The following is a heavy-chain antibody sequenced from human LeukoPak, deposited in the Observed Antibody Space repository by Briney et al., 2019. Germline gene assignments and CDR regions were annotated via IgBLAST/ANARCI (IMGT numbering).Heavy chain of an antibody. J-gene: IGHJ5*02. Sequence: PSETLSLTCTVSGGSISSSSYYWGWNRQPQGKGLEWIWSIYSSATTYYNPSLKSRVTISVDTSKNQFSLKLSSVTAADTAVYYCARHGSIAALLWFDPWGQGTLVTVSS. V-gene: IGHV4-39*01. CDR3: ARHGSIAALLWFDP. CDR1: GGSISSSSYY. CDR2: IYSSATT. D-gene: IGHD6-6*01.